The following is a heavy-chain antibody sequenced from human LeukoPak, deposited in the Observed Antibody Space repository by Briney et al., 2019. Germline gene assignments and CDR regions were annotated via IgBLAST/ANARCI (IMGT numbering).Heavy chain of an antibody. CDR1: GFTFSDYY. CDR2: ISSSGSTI. Sequence: GGSLRLSCAASGFTFSDYYMSWIRQAPGKGLEWVSYISSSGSTIYYADSVKGRFTISRDNAKNSLYLQMNSLRAEDTAVYYCARALRRGSSWYEQNFDYWGQGTLVTVSS. V-gene: IGHV3-11*04. CDR3: ARALRRGSSWYEQNFDY. J-gene: IGHJ4*02. D-gene: IGHD6-13*01.